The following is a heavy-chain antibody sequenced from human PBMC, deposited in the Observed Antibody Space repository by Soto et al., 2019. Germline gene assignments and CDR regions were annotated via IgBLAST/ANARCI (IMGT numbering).Heavy chain of an antibody. CDR2: IFHSGST. J-gene: IGHJ5*02. V-gene: IGHV4-31*03. D-gene: IGHD2-15*01. Sequence: QVQLQESGPGLVKPSQTLSLTCSVSRAFINSGGFYYSWIRQPPGEGLEWLGYIFHSGSTLYNPSLRGRLTLSADTCRNQLSLHLTSVTAADTAVYYCVRGGIAGHWFDPWGQGILVTVSS. CDR1: RAFINSGGFY. CDR3: VRGGIAGHWFDP.